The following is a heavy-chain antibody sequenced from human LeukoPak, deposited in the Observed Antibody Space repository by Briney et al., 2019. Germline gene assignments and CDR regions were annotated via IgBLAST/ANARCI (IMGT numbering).Heavy chain of an antibody. CDR3: ARETADYYGSGSL. J-gene: IGHJ4*02. D-gene: IGHD3-10*01. Sequence: ASVTVSCKASGYTFTGYYMHWVRQAPGQGLEWMGWINPNSGGTNYAQKFQGRVTMTRDTSISTAYMELSRLRSDDTAVYCCARETADYYGSGSLWGQGTLVTVSS. V-gene: IGHV1-2*02. CDR2: INPNSGGT. CDR1: GYTFTGYY.